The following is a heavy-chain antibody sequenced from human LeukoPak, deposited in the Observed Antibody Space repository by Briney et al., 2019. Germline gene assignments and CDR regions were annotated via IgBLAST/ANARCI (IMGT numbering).Heavy chain of an antibody. Sequence: GASVRVSSMVSGYTPTKLSIHWVRQAPGKGLEWLGGVDPEDGQTIYARNFQGRVTMTEDTSTDTAYMEVSGLRAEDTAVYYCAAAWSIAAPDTDWGQGPLVTVSS. CDR2: VDPEDGQT. V-gene: IGHV1-24*01. D-gene: IGHD6-13*01. J-gene: IGHJ4*02. CDR1: GYTPTKLS. CDR3: AAAWSIAAPDTD.